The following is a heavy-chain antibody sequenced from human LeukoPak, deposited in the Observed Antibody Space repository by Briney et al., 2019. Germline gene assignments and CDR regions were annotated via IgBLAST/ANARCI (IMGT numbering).Heavy chain of an antibody. J-gene: IGHJ4*02. Sequence: GGPLGLSCAASGFTFSSYWMTWVRQAPGKGLEGVANIKQDGSEKHYVDSVKGRFTISRDNAKNSLYLQMNSLRAEDTAVYYCAKVDRAAADNWGQGTLVTVSS. CDR1: GFTFSSYW. V-gene: IGHV3-7*01. CDR2: IKQDGSEK. D-gene: IGHD6-13*01. CDR3: AKVDRAAADN.